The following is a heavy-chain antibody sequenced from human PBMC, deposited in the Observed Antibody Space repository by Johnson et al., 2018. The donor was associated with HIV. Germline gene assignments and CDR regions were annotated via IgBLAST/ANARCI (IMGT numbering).Heavy chain of an antibody. CDR1: GFTFSYYG. Sequence: VQLVEFGGGVVRLGGSLRLSCVASGFTFSYYGMHWVRQAPGQGLEWVAVIWYDGSNKYYADSVKGRFTISRDNSKNTLYLQMHSLRAEDTAVYYCARDRSRQLLLTSDAFDIWGQGTMVTVSS. J-gene: IGHJ3*02. D-gene: IGHD2-15*01. CDR2: IWYDGSNK. CDR3: ARDRSRQLLLTSDAFDI. V-gene: IGHV3-30*19.